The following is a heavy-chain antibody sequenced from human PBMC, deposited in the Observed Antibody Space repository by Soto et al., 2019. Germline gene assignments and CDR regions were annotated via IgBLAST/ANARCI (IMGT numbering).Heavy chain of an antibody. J-gene: IGHJ4*02. V-gene: IGHV3-33*01. D-gene: IGHD5-12*01. Sequence: GGSLRLSCAASGFTFSSYAMHWVRQAPGKGLEWVGFIWYDGSNTFYAESVKGRFTISRDNSKNTVYLQINALRAEDTAVYYCSRDFSMVIVPPGYCGQGTPVTVSS. CDR3: SRDFSMVIVPPGY. CDR2: IWYDGSNT. CDR1: GFTFSSYA.